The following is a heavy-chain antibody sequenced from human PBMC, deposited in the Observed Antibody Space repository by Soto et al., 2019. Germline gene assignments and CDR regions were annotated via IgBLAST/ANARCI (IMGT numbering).Heavy chain of an antibody. CDR2: LKVDGSER. J-gene: IGHJ6*02. Sequence: AGSLRLSCVASGFSFSNSWMTWLRPAPGTGLEWVANLKVDGSERYYVDSLKGRFTISRDNAKNSLFLQMTGLRADDTAVYFFAREARPEVLRDLLIKQRAKTGGGDPSRGTGHYSYGLEVWGQGTTVIVSS. CDR1: GFSFSNSW. D-gene: IGHD2-21*02. V-gene: IGHV3-7*03. CDR3: AREARPEVLRDLLIKQRAKTGGGDPSRGTGHYSYGLEV.